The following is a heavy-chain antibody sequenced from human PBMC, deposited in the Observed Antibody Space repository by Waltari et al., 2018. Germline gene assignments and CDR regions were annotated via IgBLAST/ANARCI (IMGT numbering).Heavy chain of an antibody. D-gene: IGHD1-26*01. CDR1: GCSISSYY. CDR2: IYYSGST. Sequence: QVQLQESGTGLVKPSATLSLTCTVSGCSISSYYWSWIRQPPGKGLEWIGYIYYSGSTNYNPSLKSRVTISVDTSKNQSSLKMSSVTAADTAVYYCARDRVGATRGFDYWGQGTLVTVSS. J-gene: IGHJ4*02. CDR3: ARDRVGATRGFDY. V-gene: IGHV4-59*01.